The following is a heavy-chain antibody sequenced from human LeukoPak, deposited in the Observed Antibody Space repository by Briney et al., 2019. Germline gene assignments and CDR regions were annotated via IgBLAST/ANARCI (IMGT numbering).Heavy chain of an antibody. CDR1: GYTLTELS. D-gene: IGHD5-18*01. Sequence: GASVKVSCKVSGYTLTELSMHWVRQAPGKGLEWMRGFDPEDGETIYAQKFQGRVTMTEDTSTDTAYMELSSLRSEDTAVYYCATVSTRDSYVDYFDYWGQGTLVTVSS. J-gene: IGHJ4*02. CDR3: ATVSTRDSYVDYFDY. CDR2: FDPEDGET. V-gene: IGHV1-24*01.